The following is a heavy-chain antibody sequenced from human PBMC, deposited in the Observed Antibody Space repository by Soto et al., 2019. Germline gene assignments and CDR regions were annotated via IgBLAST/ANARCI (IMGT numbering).Heavy chain of an antibody. Sequence: QVQLQQWGAGLLKPSETLSLTCAVYGGSFSGYYWSWIRQPPGKGLEWIGEINHSGSTNYNPSLKSRVTISVDTSKNQFFLKLSSVTAADTAVYYCARVGRITIFGVVIEYYYYYMDVWGKGTTVTVSS. CDR1: GGSFSGYY. V-gene: IGHV4-34*01. CDR2: INHSGST. D-gene: IGHD3-3*01. CDR3: ARVGRITIFGVVIEYYYYYMDV. J-gene: IGHJ6*03.